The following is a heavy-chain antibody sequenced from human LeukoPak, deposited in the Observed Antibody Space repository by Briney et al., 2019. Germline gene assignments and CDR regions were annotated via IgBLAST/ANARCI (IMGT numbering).Heavy chain of an antibody. CDR3: ARVPNGDFTHMYWYVDL. CDR2: VYNAGST. CDR1: GGSISTSH. D-gene: IGHD4-17*01. V-gene: IGHV4-59*01. Sequence: PSGTLSLTCTVSGGSISTSHWSWIRQSPGKGLEWIGYVYNAGSTNYNPSLKSRVTITIDKSKNQFSLLLNSVTPADTARYWCARVPNGDFTHMYWYVDLWGRGTLVTVSS. J-gene: IGHJ2*01.